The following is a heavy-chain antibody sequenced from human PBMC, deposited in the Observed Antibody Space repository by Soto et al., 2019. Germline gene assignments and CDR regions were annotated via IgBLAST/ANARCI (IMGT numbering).Heavy chain of an antibody. CDR2: IYYSGST. Sequence: KTSETLSLTCTVSGGSISSYYWSWIRQPPGKGLEWIGYIYYSGSTNYNPSLKSRVTISVDTSKNQFSLKLSSVTAADTAVYYCARGGGSYLSAYYFDYWGQGTLVTVPS. CDR1: GGSISSYY. V-gene: IGHV4-59*01. J-gene: IGHJ4*02. D-gene: IGHD1-26*01. CDR3: ARGGGSYLSAYYFDY.